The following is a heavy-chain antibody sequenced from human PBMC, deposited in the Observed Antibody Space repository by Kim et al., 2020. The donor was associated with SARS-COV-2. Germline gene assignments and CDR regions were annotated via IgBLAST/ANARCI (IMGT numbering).Heavy chain of an antibody. D-gene: IGHD6-13*01. CDR1: GYTFSDYY. Sequence: ASVKVSCKTSGYTFSDYYMHWVRLAPGQGLEWMGRINPKSSGTNYVQKFQGRVTMTSDTSISTAYMELSRLGFDDTAFYYCARVRIAVGGTPPDYWGQRTLVTVSS. CDR3: ARVRIAVGGTPPDY. J-gene: IGHJ4*02. CDR2: INPKSSGT. V-gene: IGHV1-2*06.